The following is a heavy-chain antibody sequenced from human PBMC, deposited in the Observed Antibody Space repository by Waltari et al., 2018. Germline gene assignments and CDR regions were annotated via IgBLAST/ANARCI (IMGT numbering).Heavy chain of an antibody. CDR2: ISAYNGNT. CDR1: GYTFTSYG. Sequence: QVQLVQSGAEVKKPGASVKVSCKASGYTFTSYGISWVRQAAGQGLEWMGWISAYNGNTNYGQKLQGGVTMTTETSTSTAYMELRSLRSDDTAVYYCARDYNSQTMTHRLFDYWGQGTLVTVSS. CDR3: ARDYNSQTMTHRLFDY. D-gene: IGHD1-20*01. V-gene: IGHV1-18*01. J-gene: IGHJ4*02.